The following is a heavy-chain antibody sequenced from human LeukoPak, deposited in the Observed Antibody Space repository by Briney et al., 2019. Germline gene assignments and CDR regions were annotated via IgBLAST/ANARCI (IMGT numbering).Heavy chain of an antibody. V-gene: IGHV3-30*18. CDR1: GFTFSSYG. D-gene: IGHD3-10*01. CDR3: AKDPGITMVRGVTNPLDY. CDR2: ISYDGSNK. J-gene: IGHJ4*02. Sequence: GGSLRLSCAASGFTFSSYGMHWVRQAPGKGLEWVAVISYDGSNKYYADSVKGRFTISRDNSKNTLYLQMNSLRAEDTAVYYCAKDPGITMVRGVTNPLDYWGQGTLVTVSS.